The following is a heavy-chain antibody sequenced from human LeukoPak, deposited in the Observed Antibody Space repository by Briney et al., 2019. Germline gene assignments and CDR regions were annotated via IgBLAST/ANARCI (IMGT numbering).Heavy chain of an antibody. CDR2: INPNSGGT. CDR1: GYTFTDYY. J-gene: IGHJ5*02. Sequence: ASVKVSCKASGYTFTDYYLHWVRQAPGQGLEWMGWINPNSGGTNYAQKFQGRVTMTRDTSISTAYMELSRLRSDDTAVYYCARDSPPYCSSTSCVFDPWGQGTLVTVSS. V-gene: IGHV1-2*02. D-gene: IGHD2-2*01. CDR3: ARDSPPYCSSTSCVFDP.